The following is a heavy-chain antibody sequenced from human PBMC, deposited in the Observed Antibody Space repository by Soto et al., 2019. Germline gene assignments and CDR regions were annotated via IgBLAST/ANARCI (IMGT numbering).Heavy chain of an antibody. V-gene: IGHV1-69*02. CDR2: IIPILGIA. CDR3: ARGHSYYYDFWSGEGFDP. J-gene: IGHJ5*02. CDR1: GGTFSSYT. D-gene: IGHD3-3*01. Sequence: SVKVSCKASGGTFSSYTISWVRQAPGQGLEWMGRIIPILGIANYAQKFQGRVTITADTSTSTAYMELSSLRSEDTAVYYCARGHSYYYDFWSGEGFDPWGQGTLVTVSS.